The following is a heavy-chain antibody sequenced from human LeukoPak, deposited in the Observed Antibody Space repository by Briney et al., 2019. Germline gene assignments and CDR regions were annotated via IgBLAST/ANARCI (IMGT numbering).Heavy chain of an antibody. D-gene: IGHD3-22*01. Sequence: SETLSLTCTVSGGSISSYYWSWIRQPPGKGLEWIGYIYYSGSTYYNPSLESRVTISVDTSKNQFSLKLSSVTAADTAVYYCARGGYYDSSGYSYWGQGTLVTVSS. V-gene: IGHV4-30-4*08. J-gene: IGHJ1*01. CDR3: ARGGYYDSSGYSY. CDR2: IYYSGST. CDR1: GGSISSYY.